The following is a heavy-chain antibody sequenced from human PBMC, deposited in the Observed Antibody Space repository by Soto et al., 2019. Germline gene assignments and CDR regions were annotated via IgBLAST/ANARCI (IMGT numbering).Heavy chain of an antibody. Sequence: GSLRLSCAASGFTFSSYAMHWVRQAPGKGLEWVAVISYDGSNKYYADSVKGRFNISRDNSKNTLYLQMNSLRAEDTAVYYCAMPYYYDSSGSGLDVWGQGTTVTVSS. D-gene: IGHD3-22*01. CDR1: GFTFSSYA. J-gene: IGHJ6*02. CDR3: AMPYYYDSSGSGLDV. CDR2: ISYDGSNK. V-gene: IGHV3-30-3*01.